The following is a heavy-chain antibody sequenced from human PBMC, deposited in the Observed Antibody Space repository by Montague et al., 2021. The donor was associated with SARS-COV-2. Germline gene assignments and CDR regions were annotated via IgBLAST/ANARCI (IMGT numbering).Heavy chain of an antibody. CDR1: GFIFDDYA. J-gene: IGHJ2*01. Sequence: SLRLSCAASGFIFDDYAMHWVRRAPGKGLEWVSGITWKSGRIAYADSVKGRFTVSRDNAKNSLYLQMNSLRAEDTALYYCAKDARKWELLPSYWYFDLWGRGTLVTVSS. CDR3: AKDARKWELLPSYWYFDL. V-gene: IGHV3-9*01. CDR2: ITWKSGRI. D-gene: IGHD1-26*01.